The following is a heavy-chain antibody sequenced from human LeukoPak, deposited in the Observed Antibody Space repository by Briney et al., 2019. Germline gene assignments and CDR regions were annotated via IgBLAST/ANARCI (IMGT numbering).Heavy chain of an antibody. CDR1: GFTFSSYA. CDR2: ISGSGGST. J-gene: IGHJ4*02. CDR3: ARGTSDWPGIDY. V-gene: IGHV3-23*01. Sequence: AGGSLRLSCAASGFTFSSYAMSWVRQAPGKGLEWVSIISGSGGSTSYADSVKGRFTISRDNAKNTVFLQMNSLRAEDTAVYYCARGTSDWPGIDYWGQGTLVTVSS. D-gene: IGHD6-19*01.